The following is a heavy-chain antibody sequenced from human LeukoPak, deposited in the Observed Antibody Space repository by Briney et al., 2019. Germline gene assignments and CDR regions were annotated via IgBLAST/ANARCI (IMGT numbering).Heavy chain of an antibody. J-gene: IGHJ4*02. D-gene: IGHD2-2*01. V-gene: IGHV3-7*01. CDR1: GFTFSRYL. Sequence: GGSLRLSCAASGFTFSRYLMTWVRQAPGKGLEWVANIKQDESEKYYVDSVKGRFTISRDNAKNSLYLQMNGLSVEDKALSYFARVSPYCSSTSCGAADYWGQGTMVTVSS. CDR2: IKQDESEK. CDR3: ARVSPYCSSTSCGAADY.